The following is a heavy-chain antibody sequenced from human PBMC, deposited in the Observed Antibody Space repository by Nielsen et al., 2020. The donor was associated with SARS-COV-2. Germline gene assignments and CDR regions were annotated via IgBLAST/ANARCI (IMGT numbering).Heavy chain of an antibody. CDR1: GYSFSSYW. V-gene: IGHV5-10-1*01. CDR3: ARLTPESPVTRQPPLAFDI. D-gene: IGHD2-2*01. Sequence: GASLKISCKGSGYSFSSYWISWVRQMPGKGLEWMGRIDPSDSYTNYSPSVQGRVTISADKSISSAYLQWSSLKASDTAMYYCARLTPESPVTRQPPLAFDIWGQGTMVTVSS. J-gene: IGHJ3*02. CDR2: IDPSDSYT.